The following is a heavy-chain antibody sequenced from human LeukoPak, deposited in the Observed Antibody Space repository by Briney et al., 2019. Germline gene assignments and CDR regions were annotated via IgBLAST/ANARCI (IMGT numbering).Heavy chain of an antibody. J-gene: IGHJ6*03. Sequence: PGGSLRLSCAASGFTFSSYSMNWVRQAPGKGLEWVSSISSSSSYIYYADSVKGRFTISRDNAKKSLHLQMNSLRAEDTAVYYCARHGHGSYYYMDVWGKGTTVTISS. D-gene: IGHD3-10*01. V-gene: IGHV3-21*01. CDR2: ISSSSSYI. CDR3: ARHGHGSYYYMDV. CDR1: GFTFSSYS.